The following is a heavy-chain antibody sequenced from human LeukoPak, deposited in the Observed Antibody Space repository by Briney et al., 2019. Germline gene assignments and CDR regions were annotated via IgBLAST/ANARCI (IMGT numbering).Heavy chain of an antibody. V-gene: IGHV4-34*01. J-gene: IGHJ3*02. CDR1: GGSFSGYY. CDR2: INHSGST. Sequence: PSETLSLTCAVYGGSFSGYYWSWIRQPPGKGLEWIGEINHSGSTNYNPSLKSRVTISVDTSKNQFSLKLSSVTAADTAVYYCARGPPRWSKRGPAFDIWGQGTMVTVSS. CDR3: ARGPPRWSKRGPAFDI. D-gene: IGHD4-23*01.